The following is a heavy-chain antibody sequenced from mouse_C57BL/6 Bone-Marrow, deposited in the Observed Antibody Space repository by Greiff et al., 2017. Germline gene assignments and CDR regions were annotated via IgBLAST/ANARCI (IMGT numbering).Heavy chain of an antibody. CDR1: GFSLSTSGMG. CDR2: TYWDDDK. CDR3: ARKDTGGAMDY. J-gene: IGHJ4*01. V-gene: IGHV8-12*01. Sequence: QVTLKVSGPGILQSSQTLSLTCSFSGFSLSTSGMGVSWIRQPSGKGLEWLAHTYWDDDKRYNPSLKSRLTLSKDTSRNQVFLKSTSVDTADTATYYCARKDTGGAMDYWGQGTSVTVSS. D-gene: IGHD1-1*01.